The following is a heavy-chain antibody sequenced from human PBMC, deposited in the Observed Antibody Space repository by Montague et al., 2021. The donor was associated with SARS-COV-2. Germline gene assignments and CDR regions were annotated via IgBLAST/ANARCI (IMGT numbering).Heavy chain of an antibody. V-gene: IGHV4-39*07. D-gene: IGHD5-24*01. CDR2: IHYSGST. CDR3: ARVFPRWLQFDPCFDY. CDR1: GGSISGSNYY. J-gene: IGHJ4*02. Sequence: SETLSLTCTVSGGSISGSNYYWGWIRQPPGKGLEWIGTIHYSGSTYYKPSLKSRVTTSLDTSKNQFSLKLSSVTAADTAVYYCARVFPRWLQFDPCFDYWGQGTLVTVSS.